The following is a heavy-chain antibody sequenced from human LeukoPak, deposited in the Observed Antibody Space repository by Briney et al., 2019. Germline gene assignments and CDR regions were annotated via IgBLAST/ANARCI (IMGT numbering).Heavy chain of an antibody. V-gene: IGHV1-69*13. CDR1: GGTFSSYG. CDR3: ARAPTLRNSYQLLFRDYYYYYGMDV. J-gene: IGHJ6*02. D-gene: IGHD2-2*01. CDR2: IIPIFGTA. Sequence: GASVKVSCKASGGTFSSYGISWVRQAPGQGLEWMGGIIPIFGTANYAQKFQGRVTITADESTSTAYMELSSLRSEDTAVYYCARAPTLRNSYQLLFRDYYYYYGMDVWGQGTTVTVSS.